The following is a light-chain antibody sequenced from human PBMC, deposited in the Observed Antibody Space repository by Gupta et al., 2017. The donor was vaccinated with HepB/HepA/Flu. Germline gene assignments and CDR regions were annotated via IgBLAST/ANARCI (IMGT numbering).Light chain of an antibody. CDR3: SSYARSNTLV. CDR2: DVS. J-gene: IGLJ1*01. CDR1: SSDVGGYNY. Sequence: QSALTQPASVSGSPGQSITSSCTGTSSDVGGYNYVSWYQQLPGKAPKVMIYDVSNRPSGVSNRFSGSKAGNTASLTISGLEAEDAADYYCSSYARSNTLVFGTGTKVTVL. V-gene: IGLV2-14*03.